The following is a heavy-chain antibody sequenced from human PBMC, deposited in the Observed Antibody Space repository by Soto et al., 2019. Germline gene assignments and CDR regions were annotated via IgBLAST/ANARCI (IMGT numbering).Heavy chain of an antibody. J-gene: IGHJ6*02. CDR1: GFTFSSYA. V-gene: IGHV3-30-3*01. D-gene: IGHD5-12*01. Sequence: LRLSCAASGFTFSSYAMHWVRQAPGKGLEWVAVISYDGSNKYYADSVKGRFTISRDNSKNTLYLQMNSLRAEDTAVYYCARDDVEMATIGLFAETHPAVYYYYGMDVWGHGTTVTVSS. CDR2: ISYDGSNK. CDR3: ARDDVEMATIGLFAETHPAVYYYYGMDV.